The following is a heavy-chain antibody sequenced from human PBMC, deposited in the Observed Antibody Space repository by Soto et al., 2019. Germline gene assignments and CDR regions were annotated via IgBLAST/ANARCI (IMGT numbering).Heavy chain of an antibody. Sequence: EVQLVESGGGLVQPGGSLRVSCAASGFTFSNYWMAWIRQAPGRGLEWVANINQDESEKNYVDSVKCRFTISRDNAKNSLFLQMNSLRVEDTAVYYCVAGTGYWGQGTLVTVSS. CDR1: GFTFSNYW. V-gene: IGHV3-7*02. CDR2: INQDESEK. CDR3: VAGTGY. J-gene: IGHJ4*02. D-gene: IGHD6-19*01.